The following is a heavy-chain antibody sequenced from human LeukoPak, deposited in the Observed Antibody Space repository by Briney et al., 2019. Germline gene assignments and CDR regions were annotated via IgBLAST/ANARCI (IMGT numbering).Heavy chain of an antibody. J-gene: IGHJ4*02. D-gene: IGHD6-6*01. CDR3: AKDVELVY. CDR2: ISYDGSNK. Sequence: GRSLRLSCAASGFTFSSYGMHWVRQAPGKGLEWVAVISYDGSNKYYADSVKGRFTISRDNSKNTLYLQMNSLRAEDTAVYYCAKDVELVYWGQGTLATVSS. CDR1: GFTFSSYG. V-gene: IGHV3-30*18.